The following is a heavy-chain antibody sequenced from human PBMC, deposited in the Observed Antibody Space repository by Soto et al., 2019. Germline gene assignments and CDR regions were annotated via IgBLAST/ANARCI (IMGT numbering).Heavy chain of an antibody. CDR3: AREGDTHAFRGFDL. V-gene: IGHV3-30*14. Sequence: VQLVESGGGVVQPGTSLRLSCAVSGFSLSHYVFHWVRQAPGQGLEWVAVIRDGDAKTNYATSVRGRFTVSRDMSKSTIFLQMNKLRVDDSAIYFCAREGDTHAFRGFDLWGQGTLVTVSS. D-gene: IGHD3-16*01. J-gene: IGHJ5*02. CDR1: GFSLSHYV. CDR2: IRDGDAKT.